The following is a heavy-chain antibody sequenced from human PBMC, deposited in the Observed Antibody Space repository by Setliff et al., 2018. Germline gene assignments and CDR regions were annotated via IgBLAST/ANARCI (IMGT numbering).Heavy chain of an antibody. CDR3: AKGYCSSTSCYVDY. V-gene: IGHV3-9*03. CDR1: GFTFDDYA. J-gene: IGHJ4*02. CDR2: ISWNSGIV. D-gene: IGHD2-2*01. Sequence: PGGSLRLSCAASGFTFDDYAMHWVRQAPGKGLGWVSGISWNSGIVAYADSVKGRFTISRDNAKNSLYLQMNSLRAEDMALYYCAKGYCSSTSCYVDYWGQGTLVTVSS.